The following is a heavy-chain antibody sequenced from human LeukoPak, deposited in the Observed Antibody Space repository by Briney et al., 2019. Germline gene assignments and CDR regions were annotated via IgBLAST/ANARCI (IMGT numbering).Heavy chain of an antibody. Sequence: PGRSLRLSCAASGFIFDDYAMHWVRQAPGKGLEWVSGISWNSGRIAYADSVKGRFTISRDNAKNSLYLQMNSLRAEDTALYYCAKDFGYSCGYGFGYWGQGTLVTVSS. D-gene: IGHD5-18*01. J-gene: IGHJ4*02. CDR3: AKDFGYSCGYGFGY. CDR2: ISWNSGRI. CDR1: GFIFDDYA. V-gene: IGHV3-9*01.